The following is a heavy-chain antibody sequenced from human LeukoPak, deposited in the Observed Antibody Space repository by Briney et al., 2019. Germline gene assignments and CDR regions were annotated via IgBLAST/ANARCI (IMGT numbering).Heavy chain of an antibody. CDR1: GFTFSSYS. D-gene: IGHD6-19*01. CDR2: ISSSSSTI. J-gene: IGHJ6*03. V-gene: IGHV3-48*04. Sequence: SGGSLRLSCAASGFTFSSYSMNWVRQAPGKGLEWVSYISSSSSTIYYADSVEGRFTISRDNAKNSLYLQMNSLRAEDTAVYYCARDRGKQWLVRSLNYYMDVWGKGTTVTVSS. CDR3: ARDRGKQWLVRSLNYYMDV.